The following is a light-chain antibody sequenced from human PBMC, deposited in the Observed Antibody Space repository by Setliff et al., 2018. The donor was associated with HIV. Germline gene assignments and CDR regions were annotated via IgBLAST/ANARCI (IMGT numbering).Light chain of an antibody. V-gene: IGLV1-40*01. CDR1: SSNIGAHYD. CDR2: GNN. CDR3: QSYDTSLSGSSV. J-gene: IGLJ2*01. Sequence: ALTQPPSLSGAPGQRVTISCTGSSSNIGAHYDVHWYQQLPGTAPKLLIYGNNNRPSGVPDRFSGSKSGTSASLAITGLQPEDEGDYYCQSYDTSLSGSSVFGGGTKVTVL.